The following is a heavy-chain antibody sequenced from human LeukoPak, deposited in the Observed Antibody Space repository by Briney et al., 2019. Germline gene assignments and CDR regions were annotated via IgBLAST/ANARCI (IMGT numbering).Heavy chain of an antibody. V-gene: IGHV4-4*07. J-gene: IGHJ4*02. CDR2: IYTSGST. CDR1: GGSVSSYY. D-gene: IGHD3-22*01. Sequence: SETLSLTCTVSGGSVSSYYWSWIRQPAGKGLEWIGRIYTSGSTNYNPSRKTGSTTSVDTSKNQFLLKLSSVTAADTAVYYCVRDDDSSGYYYFDYWGEGTLVTVSS. CDR3: VRDDDSSGYYYFDY.